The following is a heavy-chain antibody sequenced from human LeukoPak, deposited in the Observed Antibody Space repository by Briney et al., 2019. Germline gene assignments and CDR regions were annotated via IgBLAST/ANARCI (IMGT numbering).Heavy chain of an antibody. CDR2: ISYDGGNK. CDR1: GFTFSSYA. Sequence: GGSLRLSCAASGFTFSSYAMHWVRQAPGKGLEWVAVISYDGGNKYYADSVKGRFTISRDNSKNTLYLQMNSLRAEDTAVYYCASPEPAYYYDSSGLPSGYWDQGTLVTVSS. J-gene: IGHJ4*02. D-gene: IGHD3-22*01. CDR3: ASPEPAYYYDSSGLPSGY. V-gene: IGHV3-30-3*01.